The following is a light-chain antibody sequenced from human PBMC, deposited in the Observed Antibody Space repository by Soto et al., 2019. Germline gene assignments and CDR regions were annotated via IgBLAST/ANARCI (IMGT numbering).Light chain of an antibody. V-gene: IGLV2-14*01. J-gene: IGLJ1*01. CDR2: DVS. Sequence: QSALTQPASVSASPGQSITISCTGTSSEVGGYNYVSWYQQHPGKAPKLMIYDVSNRPSGVSDRFSGSKSGNTASLTISGLQAEDEADYYCNSYTSSSTHVFGTGTKVTVL. CDR1: SSEVGGYNY. CDR3: NSYTSSSTHV.